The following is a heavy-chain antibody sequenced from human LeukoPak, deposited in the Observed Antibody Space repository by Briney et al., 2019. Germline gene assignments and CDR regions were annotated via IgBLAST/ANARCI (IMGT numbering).Heavy chain of an antibody. CDR3: ARGTSSGYSQLYFDY. D-gene: IGHD3-22*01. J-gene: IGHJ4*02. Sequence: SGGSLRLSCAASGFTFSSDAMSWVRQAPGKGLEWVSAISGSGGSTYYADSVKGRFTISRDNSKNTLYLQMNSLRAEDTAVYYCARGTSSGYSQLYFDYWGQGTLVTVSS. CDR1: GFTFSSDA. CDR2: ISGSGGST. V-gene: IGHV3-23*01.